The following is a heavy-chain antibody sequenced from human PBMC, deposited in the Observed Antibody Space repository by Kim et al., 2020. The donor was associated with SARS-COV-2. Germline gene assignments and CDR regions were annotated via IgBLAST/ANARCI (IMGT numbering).Heavy chain of an antibody. CDR3: ARGYQQPYY. CDR2: ISTSRTTI. J-gene: IGHJ4*02. D-gene: IGHD1-1*01. V-gene: IGHV3-11*01. CDR1: GFTFSDYS. Sequence: GGSLRLSCAASGFTFSDYSMMWIRQAPGKGLEWVSFISTSRTTIYADSVKGRFTISRDNAKNSLFLQMNSLRAEDTAIYYCARGYQQPYYWGQGTLVTVSS.